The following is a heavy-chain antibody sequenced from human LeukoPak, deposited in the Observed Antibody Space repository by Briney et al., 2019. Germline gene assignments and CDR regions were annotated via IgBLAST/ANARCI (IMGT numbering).Heavy chain of an antibody. J-gene: IGHJ6*03. CDR3: ARTKYQLKGRTYYYYYMDV. V-gene: IGHV3-23*01. CDR1: GLPLSSYA. CDR2: TSSSDPGT. Sequence: GGSLRLSCAASGLPLSSYAMSWVRQGPGKGLEWVAATSSSDPGTYYADSVRGRFTISRDNSKNTLFLQMNSLRAEDTAVYYCARTKYQLKGRTYYYYYMDVWGKGTTVTISS. D-gene: IGHD2-2*01.